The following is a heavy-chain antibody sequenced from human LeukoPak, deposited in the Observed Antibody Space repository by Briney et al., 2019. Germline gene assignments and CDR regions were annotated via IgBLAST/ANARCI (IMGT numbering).Heavy chain of an antibody. CDR2: INPNTGAT. J-gene: IGHJ4*02. V-gene: IGHV1-2*06. CDR3: ARSSPTYYFDSSGYYYGDY. CDR1: AYSFTDYY. D-gene: IGHD3-22*01. Sequence: ASVKVSCKASAYSFTDYYSHWVRQAPGQGLEWMGRINPNTGATDYAQLFKGRVTMARDTSISTAYMELSRLGSDDTAVYYCARSSPTYYFDSSGYYYGDYWGQGTLVTVSS.